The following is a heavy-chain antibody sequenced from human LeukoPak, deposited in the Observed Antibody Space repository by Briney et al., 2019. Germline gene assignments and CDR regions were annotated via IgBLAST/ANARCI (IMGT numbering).Heavy chain of an antibody. CDR3: ARVMGNYYGSGSDV. V-gene: IGHV4-34*01. J-gene: IGHJ6*02. CDR1: GGSFSGYY. D-gene: IGHD3-10*01. CDR2: INHSGST. Sequence: PSETLSLTCAVYGGSFSGYYWSWIRQPPGKGLEWIGEINHSGSTNYNPSLKSRVTISVDTSKNQFSLKLSSVTAADTAVYYCARVMGNYYGSGSDVWGQGTTVTVSS.